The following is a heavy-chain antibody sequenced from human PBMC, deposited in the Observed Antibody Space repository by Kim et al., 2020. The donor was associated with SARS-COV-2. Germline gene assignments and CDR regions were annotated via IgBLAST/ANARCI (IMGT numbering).Heavy chain of an antibody. CDR2: IYNSGST. J-gene: IGHJ4*02. CDR3: AREVEKFYDSIGYGIFDY. D-gene: IGHD3-22*01. Sequence: SETLSLTCTVSGVSVSTVNHYWSWIRQPPGKELEWIGNIYNSGSTNYNPSLESRLTISLDTSKSQFSLKLKSVTAVDAAFYFCAREVEKFYDSIGYGIFDYWGQGILVTVSS. CDR1: GVSVSTVNHY. V-gene: IGHV4-61*01.